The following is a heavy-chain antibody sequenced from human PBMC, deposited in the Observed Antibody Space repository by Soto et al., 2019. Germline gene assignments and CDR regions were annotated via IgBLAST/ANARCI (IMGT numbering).Heavy chain of an antibody. CDR1: GGSITSSY. CDR2: IYDTGISGYTPST. J-gene: IGHJ6*02. CDR3: ARGEDAFFYYGLDV. Sequence: PSETLSLTCTVSGGSITSSYWSWIRRPPGKGLEWIAYIYDTGISGYTPSTSYNPSLKMLVTMSVDTSKSQVSLKLTSVTAADTAVYYCARGEDAFFYYGLDVWGQGITVTVSS. V-gene: IGHV4-59*01.